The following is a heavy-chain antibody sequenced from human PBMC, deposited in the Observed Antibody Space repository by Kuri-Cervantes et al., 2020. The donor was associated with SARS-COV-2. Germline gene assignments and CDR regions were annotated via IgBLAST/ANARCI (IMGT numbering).Heavy chain of an antibody. D-gene: IGHD3-22*01. CDR2: IRSKANSYAT. V-gene: IGHV3-73*01. CDR1: GFTFSGSA. J-gene: IGHJ4*02. CDR3: ASTGYDSSGYYPGY. Sequence: GESLKISCAASGFTFSGSAMHWVRQASGKGLEWVGRIRSKANSYATAYAASVKGRFTVSRDDSKNTAYLQMNSLKTEDTAVYYCASTGYDSSGYYPGYWGQGTLVTVSS.